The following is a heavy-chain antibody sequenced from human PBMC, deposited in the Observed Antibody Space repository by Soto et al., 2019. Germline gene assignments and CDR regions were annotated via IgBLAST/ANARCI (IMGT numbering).Heavy chain of an antibody. CDR2: ISTYNGNT. V-gene: IGHV1-18*01. D-gene: IGHD3-22*01. J-gene: IGHJ4*02. CDR3: ARGPTDYYDNSANYFLAS. CDR1: GYTFITYG. Sequence: QVQLVQSGAEVKKPGASVKVSCKASGYTFITYGVSWVRQAPGQGLDWLGWISTYNGNTSYAERLQGRVTMTTDTTTNTAYMELRNLRSDDTAVYYCARGPTDYYDNSANYFLASGGKGPRVPVSS.